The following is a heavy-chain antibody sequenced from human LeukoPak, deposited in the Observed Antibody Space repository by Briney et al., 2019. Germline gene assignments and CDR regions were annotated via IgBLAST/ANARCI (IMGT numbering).Heavy chain of an antibody. J-gene: IGHJ3*02. Sequence: GGSLRLSCAASGFTFDDYAMHWVRQAPGKGLEWVSGISWNSGSIGYADSVKGRFTISRDNAKNSLYLQMNSLRAEDTALYYCAKGAPYYYDSSGHDAFDIWGQGTMVTVSS. V-gene: IGHV3-9*01. CDR3: AKGAPYYYDSSGHDAFDI. D-gene: IGHD3-22*01. CDR2: ISWNSGSI. CDR1: GFTFDDYA.